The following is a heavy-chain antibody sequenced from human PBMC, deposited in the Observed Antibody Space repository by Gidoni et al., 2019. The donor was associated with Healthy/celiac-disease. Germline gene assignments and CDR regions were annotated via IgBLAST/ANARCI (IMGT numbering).Heavy chain of an antibody. CDR1: GFTFSSYG. CDR2: ISFDGSNK. J-gene: IGHJ4*02. D-gene: IGHD3-3*01. CDR3: AKDIYYDFWSGYPGH. Sequence: QVQLVESGGGVVQPGRSLRLSCEASGFTFSSYGMHWVRQAPGKGLEWVAVISFDGSNKYYADSVKGRFTISRDNSKNTLYLQMNSLRTEDTAVYYCAKDIYYDFWSGYPGHWGQGTQVTVSS. V-gene: IGHV3-30*18.